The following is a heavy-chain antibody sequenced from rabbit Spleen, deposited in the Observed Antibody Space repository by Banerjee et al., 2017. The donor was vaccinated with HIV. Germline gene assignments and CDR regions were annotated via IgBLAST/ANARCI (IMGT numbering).Heavy chain of an antibody. CDR1: GFSFSSSYW. V-gene: IGHV1S45*01. Sequence: QEQLEESGGDLVKPEGSLTLTCTASGFSFSSSYWICWVRQAPGKGLEWIGYIDPVFGITYYANWVSGRFSISRENAQNTVFLQMTSLTAADTATYFCARDAAGREDFNLWGQGTLVTVS. CDR2: IDPVFGIT. J-gene: IGHJ4*01. D-gene: IGHD4-2*01. CDR3: ARDAAGREDFNL.